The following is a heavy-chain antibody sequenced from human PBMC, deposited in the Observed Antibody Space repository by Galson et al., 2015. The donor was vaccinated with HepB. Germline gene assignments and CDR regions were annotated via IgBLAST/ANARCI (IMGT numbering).Heavy chain of an antibody. Sequence: SLRLSCAASGFTFSSYSMNWVRQAPGKGLEWVSSINPSGTYVYYADSMRGRSTISRDNARNSLYLEMSGLRAEDTAVYYCAREAYSSSWYWGQGTLVTVSS. CDR3: AREAYSSSWY. CDR1: GFTFSSYS. CDR2: INPSGTYV. J-gene: IGHJ4*02. V-gene: IGHV3-21*01. D-gene: IGHD6-13*01.